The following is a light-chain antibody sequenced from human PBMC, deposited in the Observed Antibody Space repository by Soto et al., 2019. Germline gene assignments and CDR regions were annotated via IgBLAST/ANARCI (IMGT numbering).Light chain of an antibody. CDR2: GTS. CDR1: QSVGSSY. CDR3: QQYTTSSWT. Sequence: VLTHSPCTLSLSPVERATVSCSASQSVGSSYLAWYQQKPGQAPRVLIYGTSSRATGIPDRFSGSGSGTDFTLTISRLEPEDFAVYSCQQYTTSSWTFGQATKVDI. V-gene: IGKV3-20*01. J-gene: IGKJ1*01.